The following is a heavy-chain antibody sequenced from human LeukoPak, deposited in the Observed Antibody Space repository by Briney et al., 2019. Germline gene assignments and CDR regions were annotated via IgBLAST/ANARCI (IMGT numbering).Heavy chain of an antibody. D-gene: IGHD6-13*01. CDR2: IGTAGDT. J-gene: IGHJ4*02. Sequence: PGGSLRLSCAASGFTFSSYDMHWVRYATGKGLEWVSAIGTAGDTYYPGSVKGRFTISRENAKNSLYLQMNSLRAGDTAVYYCAGRARYSSTWYSLYYFDYWGQGTLVTVSS. CDR3: AGRARYSSTWYSLYYFDY. CDR1: GFTFSSYD. V-gene: IGHV3-13*01.